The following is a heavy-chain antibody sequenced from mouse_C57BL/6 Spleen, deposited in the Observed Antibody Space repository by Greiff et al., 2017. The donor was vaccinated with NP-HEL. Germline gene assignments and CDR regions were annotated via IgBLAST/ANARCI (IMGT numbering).Heavy chain of an antibody. CDR1: GFTFSSYA. V-gene: IGHV5-4*01. CDR3: ARDLYYYGSSYDLFDY. J-gene: IGHJ2*01. D-gene: IGHD1-1*01. Sequence: EVMLVESGGGLVKPGGSLKLSCAASGFTFSSYAMSWVRQTPEKRLEWVATISDGGSYTYYPDNVKGRFTISRDNAKNNLYLQMSHLKSEDTAMYYCARDLYYYGSSYDLFDYWGQGTTLTVSS. CDR2: ISDGGSYT.